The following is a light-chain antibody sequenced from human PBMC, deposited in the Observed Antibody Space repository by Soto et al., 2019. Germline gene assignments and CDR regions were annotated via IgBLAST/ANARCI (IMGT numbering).Light chain of an antibody. CDR2: STS. CDR1: TGVVTSGHY. V-gene: IGLV7-43*01. CDR3: LLYYGGTYD. Sequence: QAVVTQEPSLTVSPGGTVTLTCTSSTGVVTSGHYPNWFQQKPGQAPRSLIYSTSTKQSWTPARFSGSLLGGKAALTLSGVQPEDEAEYYCLLYYGGTYDFGTGTKVTVL. J-gene: IGLJ1*01.